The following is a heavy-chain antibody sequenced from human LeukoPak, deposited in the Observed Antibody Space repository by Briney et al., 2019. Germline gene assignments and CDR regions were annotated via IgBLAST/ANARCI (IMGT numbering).Heavy chain of an antibody. D-gene: IGHD3-16*01. CDR2: IYYSGST. CDR1: GGSISSSSYY. V-gene: IGHV4-39*01. Sequence: TSETLSLTCTVSGGSISSSSYYWGWIRQPPGKGLEWIGSIYYSGSTYYNPSLKSRVTISVDTSKNQFSLKLSSVTAADTAVYYCAILGGPYYYYYMDVWGKGTTVTVSS. CDR3: AILGGPYYYYYMDV. J-gene: IGHJ6*03.